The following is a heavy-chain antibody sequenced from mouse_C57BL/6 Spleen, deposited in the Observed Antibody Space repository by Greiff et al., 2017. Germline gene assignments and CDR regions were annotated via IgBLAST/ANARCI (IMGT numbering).Heavy chain of an antibody. CDR1: GYTFTDYY. D-gene: IGHD2-4*01. V-gene: IGHV1-76*01. CDR3: ARELRRADWYFDV. CDR2: IYPGSGNT. Sequence: QVQLQQSGAELVRPGASVKLSCKASGYTFTDYYINWVKQRPGQGLEWIARIYPGSGNTYYNEKFKGKATLTAEKSSSTAYMQLSSLTSEDSAVYFCARELRRADWYFDVWGTGTTVTVSS. J-gene: IGHJ1*03.